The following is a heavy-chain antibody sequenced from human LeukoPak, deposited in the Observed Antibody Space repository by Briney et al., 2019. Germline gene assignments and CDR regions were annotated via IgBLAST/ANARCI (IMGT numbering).Heavy chain of an antibody. D-gene: IGHD2-2*01. CDR2: ISGSAIST. CDR1: GFTFSSYA. Sequence: GGSLRLSCAASGFTFSSYAMSWVRQAPGKGLEWVSAISGSAISTYYADSVKGRFTISRDNSGNTLYLQLRGLGAEDTATYYCAKVQMSTGWTFDFWGQGSLVTVSS. J-gene: IGHJ4*02. V-gene: IGHV3-23*01. CDR3: AKVQMSTGWTFDF.